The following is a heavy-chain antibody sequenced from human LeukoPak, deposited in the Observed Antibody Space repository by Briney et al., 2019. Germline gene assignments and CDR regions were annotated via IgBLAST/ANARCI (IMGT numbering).Heavy chain of an antibody. Sequence: GGSLRLSCVVSRITFSSFSMNWVRQPPGKGLEWVANINQDGSEKNYVDSVKGRFTISRDNAKSSLYLQMSSLRAEDTAVYYCARGLRWHDYWGQGILVTVSS. CDR2: INQDGSEK. V-gene: IGHV3-7*04. D-gene: IGHD4-23*01. CDR1: RITFSSFS. J-gene: IGHJ4*02. CDR3: ARGLRWHDY.